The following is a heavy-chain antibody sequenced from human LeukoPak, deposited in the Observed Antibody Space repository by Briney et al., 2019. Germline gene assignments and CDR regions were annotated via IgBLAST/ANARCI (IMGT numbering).Heavy chain of an antibody. CDR3: ARIVVGYHDY. CDR2: ISSSSSYI. CDR1: GFTFSSYS. J-gene: IGHJ4*02. Sequence: PGGSLRLSCAASGFTFSSYSMNWVRQAPGKGPEWVSSISSSSSYIYYADSVKGRFTISRDNAKNSLYLQMNSLRTEDTAVYYCARIVVGYHDYWGQGTLVTVSS. D-gene: IGHD1-26*01. V-gene: IGHV3-21*01.